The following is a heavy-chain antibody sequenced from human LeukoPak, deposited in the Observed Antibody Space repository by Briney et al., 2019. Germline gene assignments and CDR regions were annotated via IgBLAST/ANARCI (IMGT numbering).Heavy chain of an antibody. CDR1: GGSISSYY. V-gene: IGHV4-59*03. Sequence: SETLSLTCTVSGGSISSYYWSWIRQPPGKGLEWIGSIYYSGSAYYNPSLKSRVTISIDSSKNQFSLKLSSVTAADTAVYYCAGPWGRSYWYFDLWGRGTLLTVSS. D-gene: IGHD7-27*01. CDR3: AGPWGRSYWYFDL. J-gene: IGHJ2*01. CDR2: IYYSGSA.